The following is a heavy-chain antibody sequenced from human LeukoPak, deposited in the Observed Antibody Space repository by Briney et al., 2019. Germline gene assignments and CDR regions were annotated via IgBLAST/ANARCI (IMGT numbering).Heavy chain of an antibody. Sequence: SETLSLTCAVSGGSISSGGYSWSWIRQPPGKGLEWIGYIYHSGSTYYNPSLKSRVTISVDRSKNQFSLKLSSVTAADTAVYYCARVNCGGDCYPDYYYYYGMDVWGQGITVTVSS. D-gene: IGHD2-21*02. CDR1: GGSISSGGYS. V-gene: IGHV4-30-2*01. J-gene: IGHJ6*02. CDR2: IYHSGST. CDR3: ARVNCGGDCYPDYYYYYGMDV.